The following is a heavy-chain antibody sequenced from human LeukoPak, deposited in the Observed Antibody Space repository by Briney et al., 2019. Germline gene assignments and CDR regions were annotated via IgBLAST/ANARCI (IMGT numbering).Heavy chain of an antibody. CDR2: IYTSGKT. D-gene: IGHD1-26*01. Sequence: PSETLSLTCTVSGGSISSGGYYWSWVRQPAGKELEWIGRIYTSGKTDYNPYTPSLKSRVTVSLDTSKNQLSLSLTSVTAADTAMYYCARSFSGSYYFEYWGQGTLVTVSS. CDR3: ARSFSGSYYFEY. V-gene: IGHV4-61*02. J-gene: IGHJ4*02. CDR1: GGSISSGGYY.